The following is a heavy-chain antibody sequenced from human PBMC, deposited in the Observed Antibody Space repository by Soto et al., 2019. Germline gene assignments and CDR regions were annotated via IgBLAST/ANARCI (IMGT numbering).Heavy chain of an antibody. D-gene: IGHD6-6*01. CDR1: GFTFSSYA. Sequence: GGSLRLSCAASGFTFSSYAMHWVRQAPGKGLEWVAVISYDGSNKYYADSVKGRFTISRDNSKNTLYLQMNSLRAEDTAVYYCARDPRHGYSRSSTYYYYGMDAWGKGTPASVSS. J-gene: IGHJ6*04. CDR3: ARDPRHGYSRSSTYYYYGMDA. V-gene: IGHV3-30-3*01. CDR2: ISYDGSNK.